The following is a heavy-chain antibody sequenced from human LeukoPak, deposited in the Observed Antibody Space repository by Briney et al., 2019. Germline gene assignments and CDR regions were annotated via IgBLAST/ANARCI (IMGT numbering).Heavy chain of an antibody. CDR1: RFTFSSYW. CDR3: ARDCSGGSCYSLPFGY. CDR2: IKQDGSEK. Sequence: PGGSLRLSCAASRFTFSSYWMSWVRQAPGKGLEWVANIKQDGSEKYYVDSVKGRFTISRDNAKNSLYLQMNSLRAEDTAVYYCARDCSGGSCYSLPFGYWGQGTLVTVSS. V-gene: IGHV3-7*01. J-gene: IGHJ4*02. D-gene: IGHD2-15*01.